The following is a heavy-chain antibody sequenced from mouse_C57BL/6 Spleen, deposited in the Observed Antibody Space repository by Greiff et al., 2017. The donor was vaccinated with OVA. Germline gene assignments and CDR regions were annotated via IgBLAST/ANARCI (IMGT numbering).Heavy chain of an antibody. CDR2: INPNNGGT. V-gene: IGHV1-26*01. Sequence: VQLQQSGPELVKPGASVKISCKASGYTFTDYYMNWVKQSHGKSLEWIGDINPNNGGTSYNQKFKGKATLTVDKSSSTAYMELRSLTSEDSAVYYCARRHYSYYAMDYWGQGTSVTVSS. D-gene: IGHD1-2*01. CDR1: GYTFTDYY. CDR3: ARRHYSYYAMDY. J-gene: IGHJ4*01.